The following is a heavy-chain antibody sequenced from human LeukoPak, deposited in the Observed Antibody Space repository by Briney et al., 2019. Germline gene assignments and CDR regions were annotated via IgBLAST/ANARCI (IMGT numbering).Heavy chain of an antibody. V-gene: IGHV4-59*12. Sequence: KPSETLSLTCTVSGGSISSYYWSWIRQPPGKGLEWIGYIYYTGNMLYSPPLKSRVTISVDTSKNQFSLKLKSVTAADTAVYYCARGGDRSSWSIDYWGQGTLVTVSS. CDR2: IYYTGNM. CDR1: GGSISSYY. D-gene: IGHD6-13*01. J-gene: IGHJ4*02. CDR3: ARGGDRSSWSIDY.